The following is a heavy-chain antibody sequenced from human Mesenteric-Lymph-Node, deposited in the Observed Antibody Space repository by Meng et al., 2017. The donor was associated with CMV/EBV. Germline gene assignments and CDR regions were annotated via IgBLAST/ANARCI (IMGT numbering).Heavy chain of an antibody. Sequence: SCADSVSTFSSYATHWVRQAPGKWLEWVAVISSDGSNKYYADSVKGRFTISRDNSKNTLYLQMNSLRAEDTAVYYCARGGVDAFDIWGQGTMVTVSS. CDR2: ISSDGSNK. D-gene: IGHD2-8*01. CDR1: VSTFSSYA. J-gene: IGHJ3*02. V-gene: IGHV3-30-3*01. CDR3: ARGGVDAFDI.